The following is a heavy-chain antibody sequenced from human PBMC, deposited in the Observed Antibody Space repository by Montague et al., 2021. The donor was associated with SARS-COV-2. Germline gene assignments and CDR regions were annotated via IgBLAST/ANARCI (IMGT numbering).Heavy chain of an antibody. V-gene: IGHV3-23*01. CDR1: GFTFSSYA. J-gene: IGHJ6*02. D-gene: IGHD3-22*01. Sequence: SLRLSCAASGFTFSSYALTWVRQAPGKGLEWVSAISNSGGRTYYADSVKGRFTISRDNSKNTLYLQMNSLRGEDTAIYYCAKWGVVINPYYYYGMDVWGQGTTVTVSS. CDR2: ISNSGGRT. CDR3: AKWGVVINPYYYYGMDV.